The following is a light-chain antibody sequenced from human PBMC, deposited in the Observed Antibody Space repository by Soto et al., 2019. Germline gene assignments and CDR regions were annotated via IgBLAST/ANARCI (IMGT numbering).Light chain of an antibody. J-gene: IGLJ2*01. CDR3: CSYAGSYTFVV. V-gene: IGLV2-23*02. Sequence: QSALTQPASVSGSPGQSITVSCIGTSGDIGTYNLVSWYRQYPGKAPKLMIFEVNKRPSGVSNRFSGSKSGNTASLTISGLQAEDEADYYCCSYAGSYTFVVFGGGTKLTVL. CDR1: SGDIGTYNL. CDR2: EVN.